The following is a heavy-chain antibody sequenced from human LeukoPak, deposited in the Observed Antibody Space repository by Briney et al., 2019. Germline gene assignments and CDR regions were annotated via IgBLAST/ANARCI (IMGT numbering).Heavy chain of an antibody. Sequence: GGSLRLSCAASGFIFSNYGMNWVRQAPGKGLEWVAAISASGSATSYADSVRGRFTISRDNSKSTTYLQMNSLRAEDTAVYYCAKETSTPYYFDYWGQGTLVTVSS. D-gene: IGHD1-1*01. CDR2: ISASGSAT. J-gene: IGHJ4*02. CDR1: GFIFSNYG. V-gene: IGHV3-23*01. CDR3: AKETSTPYYFDY.